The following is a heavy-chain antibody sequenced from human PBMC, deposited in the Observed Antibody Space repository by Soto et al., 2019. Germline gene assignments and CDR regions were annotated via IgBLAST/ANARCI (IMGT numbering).Heavy chain of an antibody. D-gene: IGHD2-15*01. CDR3: ARGYCSGGSCYSRFFDY. CDR2: IYYSGST. Sequence: SETLSLTCTVSGGSISSYYWSWIRQPPGKGLEWIGYIYYSGSTNYNPSLKSRVTISVDTSKNQFSLKLSSVTAADTAVYYCARGYCSGGSCYSRFFDYWGQGALVTVSS. CDR1: GGSISSYY. J-gene: IGHJ4*02. V-gene: IGHV4-59*08.